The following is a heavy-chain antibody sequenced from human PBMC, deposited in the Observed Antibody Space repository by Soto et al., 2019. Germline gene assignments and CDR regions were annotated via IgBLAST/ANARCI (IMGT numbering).Heavy chain of an antibody. V-gene: IGHV3-11*01. D-gene: IGHD6-6*01. CDR1: GFAFSDFY. Sequence: QVQLVESGGGLVKPGGSLRLSCAASGFAFSDFYMSWTRQAPGKGLEWNSYISGGGTTVFYADSVKGRFTISRDNAQKSIYLQLDSLTSEDTAIYYCARDRKPFVYPGMAVWGQGTTVTVSS. CDR2: ISGGGTTV. CDR3: ARDRKPFVYPGMAV. J-gene: IGHJ6*02.